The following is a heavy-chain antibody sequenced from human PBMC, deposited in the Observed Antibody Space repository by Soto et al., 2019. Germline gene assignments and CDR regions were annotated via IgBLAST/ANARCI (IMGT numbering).Heavy chain of an antibody. CDR1: GGSISSYY. Sequence: LSLTCTVSGGSISSYYWSWIRQPPGKGLEWIGYIYYSGSTNYNPSLKSRVTISVDTSKNQFSLKLSSVTAADTAVYYCARDKTQSYGMDVWGQGTTVTVSS. CDR3: ARDKTQSYGMDV. CDR2: IYYSGST. V-gene: IGHV4-59*01. J-gene: IGHJ6*02.